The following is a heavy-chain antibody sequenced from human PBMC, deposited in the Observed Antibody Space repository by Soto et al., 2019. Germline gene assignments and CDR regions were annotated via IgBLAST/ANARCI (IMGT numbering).Heavy chain of an antibody. CDR1: GYTFRDYG. V-gene: IGHV1-18*01. CDR3: AGVDKTAIFRSAY. Sequence: QVQLVQSGAEVMRPGASVKVSCQASGYTFRDYGFNWVRQAPGQGLEWLGRISAYNGNTNYAQKFQDRGTMTTDTSITAAFLELRSRSSDDTAISYFAGVDKTAIFRSAYWGQG. J-gene: IGHJ4*02. CDR2: ISAYNGNT. D-gene: IGHD2-21*02.